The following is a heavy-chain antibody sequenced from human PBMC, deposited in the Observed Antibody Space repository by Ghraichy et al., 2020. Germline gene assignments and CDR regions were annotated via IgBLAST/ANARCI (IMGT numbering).Heavy chain of an antibody. Sequence: SETLSLTCTVSGGSISSSSYYWGWIRQPPGKGLEWIGSIYYSGSTYYNPSLKSRVTISVDTSKNQFSLKLSSVTAADTAVYYCARHYYDSSGYYYYSVTYFDYWGQGTLVTVSS. J-gene: IGHJ4*02. CDR1: GGSISSSSYY. CDR2: IYYSGST. CDR3: ARHYYDSSGYYYYSVTYFDY. D-gene: IGHD3-22*01. V-gene: IGHV4-39*01.